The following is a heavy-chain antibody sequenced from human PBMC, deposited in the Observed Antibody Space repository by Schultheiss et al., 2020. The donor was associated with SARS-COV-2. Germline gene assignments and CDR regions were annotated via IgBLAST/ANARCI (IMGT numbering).Heavy chain of an antibody. CDR3: ARDLSGSGYFY. V-gene: IGHV3-30*04. CDR2: ISYDGSNK. CDR1: GFTFSSYA. Sequence: GGSLRLSCAASGFTFSSYAMHWVRQAPGKGLEWVAVISYDGSNKYYGDSVKGRFTISRDNSKNTLYLQMNSLRAEDTAVYYCARDLSGSGYFYWGQGTLVTVSS. D-gene: IGHD3-22*01. J-gene: IGHJ4*02.